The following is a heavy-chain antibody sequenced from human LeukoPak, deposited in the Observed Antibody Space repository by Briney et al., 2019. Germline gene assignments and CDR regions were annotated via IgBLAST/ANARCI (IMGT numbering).Heavy chain of an antibody. J-gene: IGHJ3*02. D-gene: IGHD2-2*01. V-gene: IGHV4-30-2*01. CDR3: AGGGGYCSSTSCPDAFDI. CDR2: IYHSGST. CDR1: GGSISSGGYY. Sequence: PSETLSLTCTVSGGSISSGGYYWSWIRQPPGKGLEWIGYIYHSGSTYYNPSLKSRVTISVDRSKNQFSLKLSSVTAADTAVYYCAGGGGYCSSTSCPDAFDIWGQGTMVTVSS.